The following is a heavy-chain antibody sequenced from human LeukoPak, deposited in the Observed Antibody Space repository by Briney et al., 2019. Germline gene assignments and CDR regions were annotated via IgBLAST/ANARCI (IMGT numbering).Heavy chain of an antibody. Sequence: GGSLRLSCAASGYIFSVYYMSCIRQAPGRGLEWVSYISSSGSIIYYADSVRGRFTISRDNAQNSLYLQMNRLIGEDTAIYYCAGSRYSYGADAFDIWGQGTMVTVSS. CDR1: GYIFSVYY. CDR2: ISSSGSII. J-gene: IGHJ3*02. CDR3: AGSRYSYGADAFDI. V-gene: IGHV3-11*04. D-gene: IGHD5-18*01.